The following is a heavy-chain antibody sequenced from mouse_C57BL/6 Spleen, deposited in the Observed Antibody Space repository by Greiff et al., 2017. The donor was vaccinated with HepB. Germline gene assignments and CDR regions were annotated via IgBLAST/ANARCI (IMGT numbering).Heavy chain of an antibody. Sequence: QVQLQQPGTELVKPGASVKLSCKASGYTFTSYWMHWVKQRPGQGLEWIGNINPSNGGTNYNEKFKSKATLTVDKSSSTAYMQLSSLTSADSAVYYCAREDYYDYDERFAYWGQGTLVTVSA. CDR1: GYTFTSYW. CDR2: INPSNGGT. J-gene: IGHJ3*01. CDR3: AREDYYDYDERFAY. D-gene: IGHD2-4*01. V-gene: IGHV1-53*01.